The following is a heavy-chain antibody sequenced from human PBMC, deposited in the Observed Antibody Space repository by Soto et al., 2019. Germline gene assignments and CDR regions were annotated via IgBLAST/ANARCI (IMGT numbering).Heavy chain of an antibody. CDR2: INPNSGGT. V-gene: IGHV1-2*04. J-gene: IGHJ2*01. CDR1: GYTFTGYY. D-gene: IGHD1-26*01. CDR3: ARTRGGLRRGWYFDL. Sequence: QAQLVQSGAEVKKPGASVKVSCKASGYTFTGYYMHWVRQAPGQGLEWMGWINPNSGGTNYAQKFQGWVTMTRDTSISTAYMELSRLRSDDTAVYYCARTRGGLRRGWYFDLWGRGTLVTVSS.